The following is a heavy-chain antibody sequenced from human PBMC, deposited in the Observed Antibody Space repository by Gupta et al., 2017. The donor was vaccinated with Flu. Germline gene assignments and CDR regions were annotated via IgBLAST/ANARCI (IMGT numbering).Heavy chain of an antibody. J-gene: IGHJ4*02. CDR2: IYLSGNT. CDR1: SGSIRLSTYY. CDR3: ARHFSASAGGWYFDY. D-gene: IGHD3-10*01. Sequence: QRLQQSGPGLVKPSETLPLTCNVSSGSIRLSTYYRRWIRQPPGKGLEWIGNIYLSGNTYYNPSLKSRVTISVDTYKNQVTMKLSSVTAADTAVYYCARHFSASAGGWYFDYWGQGTLVTVSS. V-gene: IGHV4-39*01.